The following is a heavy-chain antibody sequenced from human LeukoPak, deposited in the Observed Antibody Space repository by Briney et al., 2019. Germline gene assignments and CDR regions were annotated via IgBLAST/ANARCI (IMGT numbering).Heavy chain of an antibody. CDR3: AREPPRDGAIDI. J-gene: IGHJ3*02. Sequence: PGGSLRLSCAVSGFTVSSNHINWVRQASGKGLEWLSLIYSSGSTNYADSVKGRFTISRDKSKNTVYLQMNSLRADDTAVYYCAREPPRDGAIDIWGQGTMVTVSS. CDR2: IYSSGST. V-gene: IGHV3-53*01. CDR1: GFTVSSNH. D-gene: IGHD5-24*01.